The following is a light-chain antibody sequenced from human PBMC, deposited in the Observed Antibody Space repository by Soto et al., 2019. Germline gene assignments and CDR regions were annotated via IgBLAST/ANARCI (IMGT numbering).Light chain of an antibody. CDR1: SFNIGANYD. V-gene: IGLV1-40*01. J-gene: IGLJ1*01. CDR3: QSYDARLSAYV. CDR2: ANS. Sequence: QSVLTQPPSVSGAPGQGVTISCTGSSFNIGANYDVHWYQHLPGTGPKLLIYANSFRPSGVPDRVSASKSGSSASLAITGLQAEDEADYYCQSYDARLSAYVFRTGTKLTVL.